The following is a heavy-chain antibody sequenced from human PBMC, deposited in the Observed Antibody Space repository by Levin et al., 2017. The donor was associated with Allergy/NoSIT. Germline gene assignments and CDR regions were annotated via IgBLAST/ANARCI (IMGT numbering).Heavy chain of an antibody. CDR2: ISSSSSYI. J-gene: IGHJ6*02. CDR3: ARDKRNYGMDV. V-gene: IGHV3-21*01. Sequence: ETLSLTCAASGFTFSSYSMNWVRQAPGKGLEWVSSISSSSSYIYYADSVKGRFTISRDNAKNSLYLQMNSLRAEDTAVYYCARDKRNYGMDVWGQGTTVTVSS. CDR1: GFTFSSYS.